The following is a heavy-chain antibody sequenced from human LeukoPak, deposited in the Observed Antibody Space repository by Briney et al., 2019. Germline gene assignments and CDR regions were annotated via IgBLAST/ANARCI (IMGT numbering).Heavy chain of an antibody. Sequence: PGGSLRLSRALSRFTFSSYIMNWVRQAPGKGLEAGSSISSSRNFIYYADSEKDRFTISRDTAKNALYLQKNSLRAEDTAVYYCARGHYDSSGYYYLTASFDYWGQGTLVTVSS. CDR2: ISSSRNFI. J-gene: IGHJ4*02. CDR3: ARGHYDSSGYYYLTASFDY. CDR1: RFTFSSYI. D-gene: IGHD3-22*01. V-gene: IGHV3-21*06.